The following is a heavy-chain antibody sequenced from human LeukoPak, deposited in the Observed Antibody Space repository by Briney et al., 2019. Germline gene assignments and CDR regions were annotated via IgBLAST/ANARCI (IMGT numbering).Heavy chain of an antibody. CDR3: AKDLCNNYPYYYYYGMDV. V-gene: IGHV3-30*18. Sequence: GGSLRLSCAASGFTFSTNGMHWVRQAPGKGLEWVAVISYDGSNKYYADSMKGRFTISRDNSKNTLYLQMNSLRVEDTAVYYCAKDLCNNYPYYYYYGMDVWGQGTTVTVSS. D-gene: IGHD5-24*01. CDR1: GFTFSTNG. J-gene: IGHJ6*02. CDR2: ISYDGSNK.